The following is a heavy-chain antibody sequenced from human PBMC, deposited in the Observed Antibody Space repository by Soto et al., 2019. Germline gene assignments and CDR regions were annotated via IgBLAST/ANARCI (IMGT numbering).Heavy chain of an antibody. V-gene: IGHV3-21*01. CDR2: ISSSSSYT. J-gene: IGHJ6*02. Sequence: GSLRLSCAASGFTFSSYSMNWVRQAPGKGLEWVSCISSSSSYTYYADSVKGRFTISRDNAKNSLYLQIDSLRADDTAAFYCAAPSGGSCPVQGRGLTCMDVWGQGTTVTVSS. CDR1: GFTFSSYS. D-gene: IGHD2-15*01. CDR3: AAPSGGSCPVQGRGLTCMDV.